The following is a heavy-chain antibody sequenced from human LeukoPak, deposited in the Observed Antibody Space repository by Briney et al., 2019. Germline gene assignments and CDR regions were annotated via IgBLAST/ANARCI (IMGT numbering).Heavy chain of an antibody. CDR3: ARALYCSSTSCEIGEIYYYYYYMDV. J-gene: IGHJ6*03. Sequence: SETLSLTCTVSGGSISSYYWSWIRQPPGKGLEWIGYIYYSGSTNYNPSLKSRVTISVDTSKNQFSLKLSSVTAADTAVYYCARALYCSSTSCEIGEIYYYYYYMDVWGKGTTVTVSS. D-gene: IGHD2-2*01. CDR2: IYYSGST. CDR1: GGSISSYY. V-gene: IGHV4-59*01.